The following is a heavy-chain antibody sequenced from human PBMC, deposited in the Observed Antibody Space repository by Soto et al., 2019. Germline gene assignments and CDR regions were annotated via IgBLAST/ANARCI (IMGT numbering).Heavy chain of an antibody. V-gene: IGHV3-48*02. CDR1: GFTFSSYS. J-gene: IGHJ4*02. D-gene: IGHD6-19*01. CDR2: ISSSSSTI. Sequence: GGSLRLSCAASGFTFSSYSMNWVRQAPGKGLEWVSYISSSSSTIYYADSVKGRFTISRDNAKNSLYLQMNSLRDEDTAVYYCAREMTFLYSSGWYYFDYWAREPWSPSPQ. CDR3: AREMTFLYSSGWYYFDY.